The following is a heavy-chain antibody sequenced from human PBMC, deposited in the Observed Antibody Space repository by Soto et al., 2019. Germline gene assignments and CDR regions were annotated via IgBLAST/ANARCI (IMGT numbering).Heavy chain of an antibody. CDR2: IYWDDDK. Sequence: QITLKESGPTLVKPTQTLTLTCTFSGFSLSTSGVGVGWIRQPPGKALEWLALIYWDDDKRYSPSLKSRLTITKDTSKNQAVLTMTNMDPVDTATYYCAHSGIVVEIDPDAFDIWGQGTMVTVSS. D-gene: IGHD3-22*01. CDR1: GFSLSTSGVG. V-gene: IGHV2-5*02. CDR3: AHSGIVVEIDPDAFDI. J-gene: IGHJ3*02.